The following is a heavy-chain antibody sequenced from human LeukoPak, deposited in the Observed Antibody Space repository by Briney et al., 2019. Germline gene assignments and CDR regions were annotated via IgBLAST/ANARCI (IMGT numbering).Heavy chain of an antibody. CDR3: ARGNSSSWPLDY. D-gene: IGHD6-13*01. Sequence: SETLSLTCNVSGYSISSGYYWGWIRQPAGKGLEWIGRIYTSGSSNYNPSLKSRLTMSVDTSKNQFSLKMSSVTAADTAVYYCARGNSSSWPLDYWGQGTLVTVSS. CDR2: IYTSGSS. J-gene: IGHJ4*02. V-gene: IGHV4-38-2*02. CDR1: GYSISSGYY.